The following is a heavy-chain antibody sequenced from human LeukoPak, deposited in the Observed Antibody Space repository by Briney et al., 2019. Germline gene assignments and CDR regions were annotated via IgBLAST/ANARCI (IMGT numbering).Heavy chain of an antibody. CDR2: IYYSGST. Sequence: PSETLSLTCTVSGGSISSYYWSWIRQPPGKGLEWIGYIYYSGSTNYNPSLKSRVTISVDTSKNQSSLKLSSVTAADTAVYYCARGGDYGDYIPNWFDPWGQGTLVTVSS. CDR1: GGSISSYY. D-gene: IGHD4-17*01. V-gene: IGHV4-59*01. J-gene: IGHJ5*02. CDR3: ARGGDYGDYIPNWFDP.